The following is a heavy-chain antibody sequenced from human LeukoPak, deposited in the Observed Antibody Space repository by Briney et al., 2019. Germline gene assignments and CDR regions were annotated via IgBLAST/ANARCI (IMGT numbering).Heavy chain of an antibody. V-gene: IGHV3-33*06. D-gene: IGHD6-13*01. J-gene: IGHJ5*02. Sequence: GGSLRLSCAASGFTFSKYSMQWVRQAPGKGLEWVAGIWYDGSNKYYADSVKGRFTISRDNSRNTVDLQMNSLRVDDTAVYYCAKDSRTPWFDPWGQGTLVTVSS. CDR1: GFTFSKYS. CDR3: AKDSRTPWFDP. CDR2: IWYDGSNK.